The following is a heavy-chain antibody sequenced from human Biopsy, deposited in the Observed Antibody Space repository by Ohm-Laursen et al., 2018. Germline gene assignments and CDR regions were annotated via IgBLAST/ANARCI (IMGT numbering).Heavy chain of an antibody. CDR3: ALEGTGFDN. V-gene: IGHV3-73*01. J-gene: IGHJ4*02. CDR1: GFTFSASA. D-gene: IGHD3-10*01. CDR2: IRSKAKSYAT. Sequence: SLRLSCAAPGFTFSASAVHWVRQASGKGLEWVGRIRSKAKSYATAYAASVTGRFTISRDDSKNTTYLQMNSRKAKDTAVYYCALEGTGFDNWGQGTLVTVSS.